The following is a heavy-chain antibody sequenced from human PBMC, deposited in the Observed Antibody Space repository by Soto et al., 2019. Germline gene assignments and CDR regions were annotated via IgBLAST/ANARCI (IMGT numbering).Heavy chain of an antibody. Sequence: SETLSLTCTVSGGFIRSSRDYWGWIRQPPGKGLEWIGSIYYSGSTYYNPSLKSRVTISVDTSKNQFSLKLSSVTAADTAVYYWARQEWIQLWPDVYWGQGTLVTVSS. V-gene: IGHV4-39*01. D-gene: IGHD5-18*01. CDR3: ARQEWIQLWPDVY. CDR1: GGFIRSSRDY. CDR2: IYYSGST. J-gene: IGHJ4*02.